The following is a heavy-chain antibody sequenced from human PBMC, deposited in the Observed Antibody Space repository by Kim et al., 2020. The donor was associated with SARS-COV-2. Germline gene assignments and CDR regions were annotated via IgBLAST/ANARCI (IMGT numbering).Heavy chain of an antibody. CDR2: IIPIFGTA. V-gene: IGHV1-69*13. CDR1: GGTFSSYA. CDR3: ARDQQVAVAAYYFDY. J-gene: IGHJ4*02. D-gene: IGHD6-19*01. Sequence: SVKVSCKASGGTFSSYAISWVRQAPGQGLEWMGGIIPIFGTANYAQKFQGRVTITADESTSTAYMELSSLRSEDTAVYYCARDQQVAVAAYYFDYWGQGTRVTASS.